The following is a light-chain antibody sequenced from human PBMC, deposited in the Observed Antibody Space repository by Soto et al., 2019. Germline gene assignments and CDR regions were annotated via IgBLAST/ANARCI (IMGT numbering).Light chain of an antibody. V-gene: IGLV2-14*03. CDR1: SSDIGGYNF. CDR3: SSYSSNNTVV. J-gene: IGLJ2*01. CDR2: DVT. Sequence: QSALTQPASVSGSPGQSITISCTGTSSDIGGYNFVSWYQQHPGKAPKLMFYDVTNRPSGVSNRFSGSKSGNTASLTISGLQAEEEAGYYCSSYSSNNTVVVGGGTKLTVL.